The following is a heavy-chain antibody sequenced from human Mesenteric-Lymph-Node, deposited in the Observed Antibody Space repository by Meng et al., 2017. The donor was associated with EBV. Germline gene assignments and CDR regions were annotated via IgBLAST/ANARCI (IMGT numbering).Heavy chain of an antibody. CDR2: INHSGST. CDR3: ARGRGVYYDFWSGYSA. CDR1: GGSFSGYY. Sequence: QHGGPGLLKPSDALSLTGGVDGGSFSGYYWRGIRQPPGKGLEWIGEINHSGSTNYNPSLKSRVTISVDTSKNQFSLKLSSVTAADTAVYYCARGRGVYYDFWSGYSAWGQGTLVTVSS. J-gene: IGHJ4*02. D-gene: IGHD3-3*01. V-gene: IGHV4-34*01.